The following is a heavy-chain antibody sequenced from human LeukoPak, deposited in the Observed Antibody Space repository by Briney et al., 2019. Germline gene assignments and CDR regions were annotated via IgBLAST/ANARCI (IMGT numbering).Heavy chain of an antibody. V-gene: IGHV3-21*01. CDR2: ISSSSSYI. D-gene: IGHD6-13*01. CDR3: ASKVAAAGGDY. J-gene: IGHJ4*02. Sequence: PGGSLRLSCAASGFTFSSYSMNWVRQAPGKGLEWVSSISSSSSYIHYADSVKGRFTISRDNAKNSLYLQMNSLRAEDTAVYYCASKVAAAGGDYWGQGTLVTVSS. CDR1: GFTFSSYS.